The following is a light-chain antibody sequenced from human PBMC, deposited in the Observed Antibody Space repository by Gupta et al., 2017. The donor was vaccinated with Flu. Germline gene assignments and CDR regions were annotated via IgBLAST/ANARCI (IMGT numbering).Light chain of an antibody. Sequence: RATLSCRASQSVSSSYLAWYQQKPGQAPRLLIYGASSRATGIPDRFSGSGSGTDFTLTISRLEPEDFAVYYCQQYGSSPGWTFGQGTKVEIK. V-gene: IGKV3-20*01. CDR1: QSVSSSY. CDR2: GAS. CDR3: QQYGSSPGWT. J-gene: IGKJ1*01.